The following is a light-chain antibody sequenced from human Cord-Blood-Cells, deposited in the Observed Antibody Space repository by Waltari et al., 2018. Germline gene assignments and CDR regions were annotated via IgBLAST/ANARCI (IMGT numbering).Light chain of an antibody. J-gene: IGKJ2*01. CDR3: QQRINLPPMYT. CDR2: DAS. V-gene: IGKV3-11*01. CDR1: RSVSSY. Sequence: EILLTQSRAPLSLSPGETATLSCEASRSVSSYLAWYQQKPGYVPSLNIYDASNRATGIQAKFSGSGSGTDFTLTISSREPEDFAFYDCQQRINLPPMYTIGQGTKLE.